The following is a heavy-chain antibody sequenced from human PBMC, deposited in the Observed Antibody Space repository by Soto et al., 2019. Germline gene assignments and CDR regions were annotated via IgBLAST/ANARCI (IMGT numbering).Heavy chain of an antibody. V-gene: IGHV1-18*01. Sequence: QVQLVQSGAEVKKPGASVKVSCKASGYTFTSYGISWVRQAPGQGLEWMGWISAYNGNTYYAQKLQGRVTMTTETSTRTAYRELRSLRSDVPAVHYCARGQPTMIVVVGDYWGQGTLVTVSS. CDR2: ISAYNGNT. CDR3: ARGQPTMIVVVGDY. CDR1: GYTFTSYG. J-gene: IGHJ4*02. D-gene: IGHD3-22*01.